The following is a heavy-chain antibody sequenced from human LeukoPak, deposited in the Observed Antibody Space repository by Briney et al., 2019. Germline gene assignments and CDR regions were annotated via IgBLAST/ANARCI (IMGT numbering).Heavy chain of an antibody. CDR3: ARFPASTGYFDL. V-gene: IGHV4-30-4*01. Sequence: SRTLSLTCTVSGGSISSGDYYWSWIRQPPGKGLEWIGYIYYSGSTYYNPSLKSRVTISVDTSKNQFSLKLSSVTAADTAVYYCARFPASTGYFDLWGRGTLVTVSS. CDR2: IYYSGST. D-gene: IGHD2-15*01. J-gene: IGHJ2*01. CDR1: GGSISSGDYY.